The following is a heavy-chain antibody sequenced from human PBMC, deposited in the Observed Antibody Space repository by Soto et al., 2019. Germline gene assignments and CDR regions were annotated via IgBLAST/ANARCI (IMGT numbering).Heavy chain of an antibody. J-gene: IGHJ4*02. Sequence: GGSLRLSCAASGFIFKNYTMHWFRQAPGKGLEYVSTIDNNGIRTYYADSVKGRFTISRDNSRSIVYLEMRSLGPEDTAVYYSVKYSKPVGWGQGAPVTVSS. CDR1: GFIFKNYT. V-gene: IGHV3-64D*06. D-gene: IGHD1-26*01. CDR2: IDNNGIRT. CDR3: VKYSKPVG.